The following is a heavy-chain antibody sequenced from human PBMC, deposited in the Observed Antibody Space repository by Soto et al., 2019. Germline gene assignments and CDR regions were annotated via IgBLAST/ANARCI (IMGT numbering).Heavy chain of an antibody. J-gene: IGHJ4*02. CDR2: ISGSGGST. V-gene: IGHV3-23*01. Sequence: GSLRLSCAASGFTFSSYAMSWVRQAPGKGLEWVSAISGSGGSTYYADSVKGRFTISRDNSKNTLYLQMNSLRAEDTAVYYCAKDSIAAAGLRNYFDYWGQGTLVTVSS. D-gene: IGHD6-13*01. CDR3: AKDSIAAAGLRNYFDY. CDR1: GFTFSSYA.